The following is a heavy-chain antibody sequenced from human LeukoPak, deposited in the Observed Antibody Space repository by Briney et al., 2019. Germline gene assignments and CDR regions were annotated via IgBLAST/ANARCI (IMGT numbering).Heavy chain of an antibody. J-gene: IGHJ6*02. Sequence: GGSLRLSCAASGFTFSSYSMNWVRQAPGKGLEWVSSISSSSSYIYYADSVKGRFTISRDNAKNSLYLQMNSLRAEDTAVYYCARGGLMVSPYYYYGMDVWGQGTTVTVSS. CDR2: ISSSSSYI. V-gene: IGHV3-21*01. D-gene: IGHD2-8*01. CDR1: GFTFSSYS. CDR3: ARGGLMVSPYYYYGMDV.